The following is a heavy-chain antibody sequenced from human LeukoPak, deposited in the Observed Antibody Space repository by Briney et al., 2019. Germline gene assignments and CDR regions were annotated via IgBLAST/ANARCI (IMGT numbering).Heavy chain of an antibody. CDR1: GFTFSSYT. J-gene: IGHJ4*02. CDR2: ISATGFTT. Sequence: GGSLRLSCAASGFTFSSYTMSWVRQAPGKGLEWISVISATGFTTHHTDSVKGRFTISRDNSKSILYLQMDGLRAEDTAIYYCAKGGRGYSYPYYFDYWGQGTLVTVSS. D-gene: IGHD5-18*01. CDR3: AKGGRGYSYPYYFDY. V-gene: IGHV3-23*01.